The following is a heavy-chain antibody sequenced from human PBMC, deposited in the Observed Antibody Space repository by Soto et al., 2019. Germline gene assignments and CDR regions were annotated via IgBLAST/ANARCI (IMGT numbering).Heavy chain of an antibody. CDR3: TRGPRSTSTGTGAF. CDR1: GLTFRIYG. V-gene: IGHV3-74*01. CDR2: INDDGIST. J-gene: IGHJ4*02. D-gene: IGHD1-1*01. Sequence: PGGSLRLSCAASGLTFRIYGMHGVRQVPGKGPEWVSRINDDGISTNYADSVKGRFTISRDNAKNTRYLQMNALRVEDTAVYYCTRGPRSTSTGTGAFWGQGTLVTVPS.